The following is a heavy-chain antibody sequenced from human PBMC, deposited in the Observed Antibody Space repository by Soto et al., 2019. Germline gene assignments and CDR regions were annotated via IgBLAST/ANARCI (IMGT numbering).Heavy chain of an antibody. V-gene: IGHV4-31*01. Sequence: SETLSLTCTVSGGSISSGDYYWSWIRQHPGKGLDWIGYIYYSGNTYNPSLETYNPSLESLVTISVDTSMTQFSLNLSSVTAADTAVYYCARIVGAWLPNWFDPWGQGTLVTVSS. CDR1: GGSISSGDYY. CDR2: IYYSGNT. CDR3: ARIVGAWLPNWFDP. D-gene: IGHD2-21*01. J-gene: IGHJ5*02.